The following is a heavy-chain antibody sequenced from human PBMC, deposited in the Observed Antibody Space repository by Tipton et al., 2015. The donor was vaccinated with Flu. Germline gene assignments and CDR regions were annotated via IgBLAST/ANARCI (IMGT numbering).Heavy chain of an antibody. J-gene: IGHJ4*02. Sequence: AASGFIFKDYYMTWIRQAPGKGLEWLSYISSSGSTIYYADSVKGRFTISRDNDKNSVSLQMNSLRAGDTAFYYCARTIYSDYFDYWGQGTLVTVSS. V-gene: IGHV3-11*01. CDR1: GFIFKDYY. D-gene: IGHD2-21*01. CDR3: ARTIYSDYFDY. CDR2: ISSSGSTI.